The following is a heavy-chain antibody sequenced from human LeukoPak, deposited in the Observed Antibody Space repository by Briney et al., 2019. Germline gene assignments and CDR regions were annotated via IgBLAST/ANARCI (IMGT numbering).Heavy chain of an antibody. CDR2: IYYSGGT. D-gene: IGHD2-2*01. Sequence: PSETLSLTCTVSGGSMTSYYWSWIRQPPGKGLEWIAYIYYSGGTNYNPSLKSRVTISVNTSKNQFSLKLSSVTAADTAVYYCASRGVPAATNLAYWGQGTLVTVSS. CDR1: GGSMTSYY. J-gene: IGHJ4*02. V-gene: IGHV4-59*08. CDR3: ASRGVPAATNLAY.